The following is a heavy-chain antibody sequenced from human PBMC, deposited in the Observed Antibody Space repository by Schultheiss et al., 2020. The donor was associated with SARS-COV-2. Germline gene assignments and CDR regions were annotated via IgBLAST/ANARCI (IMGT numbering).Heavy chain of an antibody. J-gene: IGHJ4*02. D-gene: IGHD5-24*01. CDR1: GFTFSDYY. Sequence: GGSLRLSCAASGFTFSDYYMSWIRQAPGKGLEWVSAISGSGGSTYYADSVKGRFTISRDNSKNTLFLQMNSLTTDDTAVYYCARAPRWLHLDYWGQGTLVTVSS. V-gene: IGHV3-23*01. CDR3: ARAPRWLHLDY. CDR2: ISGSGGST.